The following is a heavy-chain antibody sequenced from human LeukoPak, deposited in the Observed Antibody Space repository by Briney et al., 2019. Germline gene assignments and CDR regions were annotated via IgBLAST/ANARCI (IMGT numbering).Heavy chain of an antibody. J-gene: IGHJ6*03. CDR2: ISAYNGNT. D-gene: IGHD3-3*01. V-gene: IGHV1-18*01. CDR3: ARRVFLEWLNYYYYYMDV. CDR1: GYTFTSYG. Sequence: ASVKVSCKASGYTFTSYGISWVRQAPGQGLEWMGWISAYNGNTNYAQKLQGRVTMTTDTSTSTAYTELRSLRSDDTAVYYCARRVFLEWLNYYYYYMDVWGKGTTVTVSS.